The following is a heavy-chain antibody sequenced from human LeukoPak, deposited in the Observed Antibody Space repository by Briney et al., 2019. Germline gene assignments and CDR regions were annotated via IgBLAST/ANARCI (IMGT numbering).Heavy chain of an antibody. J-gene: IGHJ4*02. CDR1: GGTFSSYA. CDR2: IIPIFGTA. V-gene: IGHV1-69*01. CDR3: ARMRRSRDVLRYFDWLPSGFDY. Sequence: GSSVKVSCKASGGTFSSYAISWVRQAPGQGLEWMGGIIPIFGTANYAQKFQGRVTITADESTSTAYMELSSLRSEDTAVNYCARMRRSRDVLRYFDWLPSGFDYWGQGTLVTVSS. D-gene: IGHD3-9*01.